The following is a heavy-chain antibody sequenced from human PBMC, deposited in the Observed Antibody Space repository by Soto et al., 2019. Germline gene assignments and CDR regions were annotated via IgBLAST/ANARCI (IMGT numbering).Heavy chain of an antibody. Sequence: TGGSLRLSCAASGFTFSSYGMHWVRQAPGKGLEWVAVIWYDGSNKYYADSVKGRFTISRDNSKNTLYLQMNSLRAEDTAVYYCARDGNYDILTGYRPPYYYYGMDVWGQGTTVTVSS. V-gene: IGHV3-33*08. J-gene: IGHJ6*02. CDR1: GFTFSSYG. D-gene: IGHD3-9*01. CDR2: IWYDGSNK. CDR3: ARDGNYDILTGYRPPYYYYGMDV.